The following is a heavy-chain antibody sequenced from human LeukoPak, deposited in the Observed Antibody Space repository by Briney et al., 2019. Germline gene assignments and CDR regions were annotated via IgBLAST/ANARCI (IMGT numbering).Heavy chain of an antibody. CDR2: INPNSGGT. V-gene: IGHV1-2*06. CDR3: ARVDCSGGSCYVFDY. CDR1: GYTFTGYY. D-gene: IGHD2-15*01. J-gene: IGHJ4*02. Sequence: ASVTVSCKASGYTFTGYYMHWVRQAPGQGLEWMGRINPNSGGTNYAQKFQGRVTMTRDTSISTAYMELSRLRSDDTAVYYCARVDCSGGSCYVFDYWGQGTLVTVSS.